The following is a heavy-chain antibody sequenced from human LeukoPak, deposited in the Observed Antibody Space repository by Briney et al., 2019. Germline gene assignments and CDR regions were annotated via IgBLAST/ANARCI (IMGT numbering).Heavy chain of an antibody. D-gene: IGHD3-22*01. J-gene: IGHJ3*01. CDR2: ISYDGSNK. V-gene: IGHV3-30-3*01. CDR1: GFTFSSYA. CDR3: ARVRSSYYYESSGYYHYDAFDV. Sequence: AGGSLRLSCAASGFTFSSYAMHWVRQAPGKGLEWVAVISYDGSNKYYADSVRGRFTISGDNAKNSLYLQMNSLRAEDTAVYYCARVRSSYYYESSGYYHYDAFDVWGQGTMVTVSS.